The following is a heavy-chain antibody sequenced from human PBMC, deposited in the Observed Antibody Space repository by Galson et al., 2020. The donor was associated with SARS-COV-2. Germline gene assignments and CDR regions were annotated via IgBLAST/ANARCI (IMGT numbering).Heavy chain of an antibody. Sequence: SCRAYGLTFNIFWMSWVRQSPGKGLEWVANIDDAGTRTYYVDSVRGRFTISRDNAKNSLYLEMNNLRVDDSAVYYCGTAGDYWGQGTLVTVSS. CDR3: GTAGDY. CDR1: GLTFNIFW. CDR2: IDDAGTRT. D-gene: IGHD3-10*01. J-gene: IGHJ4*02. V-gene: IGHV3-7*05.